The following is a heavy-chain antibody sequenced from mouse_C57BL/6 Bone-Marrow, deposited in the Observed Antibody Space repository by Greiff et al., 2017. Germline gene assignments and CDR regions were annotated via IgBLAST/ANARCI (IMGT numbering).Heavy chain of an antibody. CDR1: GFTFSSYA. D-gene: IGHD2-3*01. J-gene: IGHJ2*01. CDR3: ARDRGIYDGYPIFDY. CDR2: ISDGGSYT. Sequence: EVKLVESGGGLVKPGGSLKLSCAASGFTFSSYAMSWVRQTPEKRLEWVATISDGGSYTYYPDNVKGRFTISRDNAKNNLYLQMSHLKSEDTAMYYCARDRGIYDGYPIFDYWGQGTTLTVSS. V-gene: IGHV5-4*01.